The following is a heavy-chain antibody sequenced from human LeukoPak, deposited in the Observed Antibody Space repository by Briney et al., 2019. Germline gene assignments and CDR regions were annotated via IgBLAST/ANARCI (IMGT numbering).Heavy chain of an antibody. J-gene: IGHJ4*02. D-gene: IGHD6-19*01. CDR1: GFTFSNAW. Sequence: SGGSLRLSCAASGFTFSNAWMSWVRQAAGKGLEWVGRIKSKTDGGTTDYAAPVKGTFTISRDDSKNTLYLQMNSLKTEDTAVYYCTTAYSSGWCQDDYWGQGTLVTVSS. V-gene: IGHV3-15*01. CDR2: IKSKTDGGTT. CDR3: TTAYSSGWCQDDY.